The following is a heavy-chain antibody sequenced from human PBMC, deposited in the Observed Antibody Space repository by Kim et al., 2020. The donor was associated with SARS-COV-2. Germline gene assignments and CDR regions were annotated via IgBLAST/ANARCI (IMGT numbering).Heavy chain of an antibody. CDR3: ARLLDRWDPYGMDV. CDR2: IYSGGTT. D-gene: IGHD1-26*01. J-gene: IGHJ6*02. Sequence: GGSLRLSCAASGFTVSSNYISWVRQAPGEGLEWVSSIYSGGTTHYEDSVKGRFTISRDNSKNTLYLQMNSLRADDTAVYYCARLLDRWDPYGMDVWGQGTTVTVSS. V-gene: IGHV3-53*01. CDR1: GFTVSSNY.